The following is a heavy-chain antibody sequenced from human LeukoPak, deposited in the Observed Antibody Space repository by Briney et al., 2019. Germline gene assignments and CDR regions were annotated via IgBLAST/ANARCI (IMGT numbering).Heavy chain of an antibody. D-gene: IGHD2-2*01. CDR3: AKVVSSTSRYMDV. CDR2: ISGSGGST. J-gene: IGHJ6*03. V-gene: IGHV3-23*01. Sequence: HPGGSLRLSCAASGFTFSSYAMSWVRQAPGKGLEWVSAISGSGGSTYYADFVKGRFTISRDNSKNTLYLQMNSLRAEDTAVYYCAKVVSSTSRYMDVWGKGTTVTVSS. CDR1: GFTFSSYA.